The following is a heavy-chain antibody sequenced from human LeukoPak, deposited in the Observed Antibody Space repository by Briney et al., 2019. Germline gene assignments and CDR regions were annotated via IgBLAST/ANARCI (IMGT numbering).Heavy chain of an antibody. V-gene: IGHV3-23*01. D-gene: IGHD6-13*01. CDR3: AKERGQQLVAFDI. Sequence: VGSLRLSCAASGFTFSSYAMSWVRQAPGKGLEWVSAISGSGGTTYYADSVKGRFTISRDNSKNTLYLQMNSLRAEGTAVYYCAKERGQQLVAFDIWGQGTMVTVSS. J-gene: IGHJ3*02. CDR1: GFTFSSYA. CDR2: ISGSGGTT.